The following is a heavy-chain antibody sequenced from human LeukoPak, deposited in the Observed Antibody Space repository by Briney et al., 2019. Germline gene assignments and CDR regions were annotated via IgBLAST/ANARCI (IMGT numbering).Heavy chain of an antibody. CDR1: GFTFSQYW. CDR3: AREDYSNYAPYFDY. V-gene: IGHV3-74*01. CDR2: IDPDGSST. Sequence: PGGSLRLSCEASGFTFSQYWMHWVRQAPGKGLVWVSRIDPDGSSTNYADSVKGRFTISRDNAKNTLYLQLNSLRAEDTAAYYCAREDYSNYAPYFDYWGQGTLVTVSS. D-gene: IGHD4-4*01. J-gene: IGHJ4*02.